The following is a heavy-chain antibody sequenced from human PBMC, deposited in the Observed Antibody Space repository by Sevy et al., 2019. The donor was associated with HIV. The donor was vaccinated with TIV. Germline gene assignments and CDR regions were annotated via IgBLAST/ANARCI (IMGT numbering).Heavy chain of an antibody. CDR3: TTDVTMIVVVISHY. CDR2: IKSKTDGGTT. Sequence: GGSLRLSCAASGFTFSNAWMSWVRQAPGKGLEWVGRIKSKTDGGTTDYAAPVKGRFTISRDDSKNTLYLQMNSLKTEDTAVYYCTTDVTMIVVVISHYWGQRTLVTVSS. CDR1: GFTFSNAW. D-gene: IGHD3-22*01. J-gene: IGHJ4*02. V-gene: IGHV3-15*01.